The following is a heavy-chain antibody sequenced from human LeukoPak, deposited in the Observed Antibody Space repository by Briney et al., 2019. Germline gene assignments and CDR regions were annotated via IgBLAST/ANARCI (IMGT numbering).Heavy chain of an antibody. J-gene: IGHJ4*02. V-gene: IGHV3-66*03. CDR1: GFTVSSNY. CDR2: IYSCGST. Sequence: PGGSRRLSCAASGFTVSSNYMSWVRQAPGKGREWVSVIYSCGSTYYADSVKGRFTISRDNSKNTLYLQMNSLRAEDTAVYYCAKDLNLGFDYWGQGTLVTVSS. D-gene: IGHD7-27*01. CDR3: AKDLNLGFDY.